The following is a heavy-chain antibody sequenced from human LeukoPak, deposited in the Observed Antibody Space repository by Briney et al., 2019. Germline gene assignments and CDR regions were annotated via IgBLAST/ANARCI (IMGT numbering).Heavy chain of an antibody. CDR1: GPTFSSYR. D-gene: IGHD2-15*01. J-gene: IGHJ4*02. CDR3: AGFVGYCSGGSCYEYYFDY. Sequence: PGGSLTLSCAASGPTFSSYRMNCPRHSPGKGREWVLYINSSSSTIYYADSVKGRFTISRDNAKNSLYLQMNSLRDEDTAVYYCAGFVGYCSGGSCYEYYFDYWGQGTLVTVSS. CDR2: INSSSSTI. V-gene: IGHV3-48*02.